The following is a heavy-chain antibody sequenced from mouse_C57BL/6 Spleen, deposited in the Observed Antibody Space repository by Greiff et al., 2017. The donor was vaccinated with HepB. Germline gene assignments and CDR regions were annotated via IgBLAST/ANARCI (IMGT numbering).Heavy chain of an antibody. CDR2: INPNYGTT. CDR3: ARSTTVVATEYYAMDY. J-gene: IGHJ4*01. V-gene: IGHV1-39*01. Sequence: EVQLKESGPELVKPGASVKISCKASGYSFTDYNMNWVKQSNGKSLEWIGVINPNYGTTSYNQKFKGKATLTVDQSSSTAYMQLNSLTSEDSAVYYCARSTTVVATEYYAMDYWGQGTSVTVSS. D-gene: IGHD1-1*01. CDR1: GYSFTDYN.